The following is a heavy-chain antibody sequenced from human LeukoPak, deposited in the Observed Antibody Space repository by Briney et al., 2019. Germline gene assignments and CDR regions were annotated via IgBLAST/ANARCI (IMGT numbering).Heavy chain of an antibody. CDR3: ARGAIFGVVTNPAFDY. D-gene: IGHD3-3*01. CDR1: GYTFTSYG. CDR2: ISAYNGNT. J-gene: IGHJ4*02. Sequence: ASVKVSCKASGYTFTSYGISWVRQAPGQGLEWMGWISAYNGNTNYAQKLQGRVTMTTDTSTSTAYMELRSLRSDDTAVYYCARGAIFGVVTNPAFDYWVQGTLVTVSS. V-gene: IGHV1-18*01.